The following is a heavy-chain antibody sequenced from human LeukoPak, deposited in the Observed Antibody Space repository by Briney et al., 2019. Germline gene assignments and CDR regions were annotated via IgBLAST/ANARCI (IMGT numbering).Heavy chain of an antibody. D-gene: IGHD3-22*01. CDR2: ISSSSSTI. Sequence: PGGSLRLSCAASGFTVSSNYMSWVRQAPGKGLDWVSHISSSSSTIYYADSVKGRFTISRDNAKNSLYLQMNSLRDEDTAVYYCARRSYDTSGYPFDYWGQGTLVTVSS. V-gene: IGHV3-48*02. J-gene: IGHJ4*02. CDR3: ARRSYDTSGYPFDY. CDR1: GFTVSSNY.